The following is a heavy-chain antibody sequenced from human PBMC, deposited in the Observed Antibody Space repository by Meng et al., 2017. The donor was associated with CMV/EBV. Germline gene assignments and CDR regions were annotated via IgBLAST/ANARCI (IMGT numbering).Heavy chain of an antibody. CDR1: GFTFSSYS. V-gene: IGHV3-21*01. CDR3: ARAHCSSTSCQVYYDSSGHDY. D-gene: IGHD2-2*01. Sequence: GESLKISCAASGFTFSSYSMNWVRQAPGKGLEWVSSISSSSSYIYYADSVKGRFTISRDNAKNSLYLQMNSLRAEDTAVYYCARAHCSSTSCQVYYDSSGHDYWGQGTLVTVSS. CDR2: ISSSSSYI. J-gene: IGHJ4*02.